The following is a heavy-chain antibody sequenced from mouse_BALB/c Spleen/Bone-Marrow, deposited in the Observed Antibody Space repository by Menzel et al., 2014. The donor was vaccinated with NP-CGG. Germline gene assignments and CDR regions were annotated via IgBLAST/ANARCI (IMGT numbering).Heavy chain of an antibody. CDR2: ISYSGST. Sequence: EVQGVESGPGLVKPSQSLSLTCTVTGYSITSDYAWNWIRQFPGNKLEWMGYISYSGSTSYDPSLKSRISITRDTPKNQFFLQLNSVTTEDTATYYCARSSYFDYDGAMDYWGQGTSVTVSS. CDR3: ARSSYFDYDGAMDY. CDR1: GYSITSDYA. D-gene: IGHD2-4*01. V-gene: IGHV3-2*02. J-gene: IGHJ4*01.